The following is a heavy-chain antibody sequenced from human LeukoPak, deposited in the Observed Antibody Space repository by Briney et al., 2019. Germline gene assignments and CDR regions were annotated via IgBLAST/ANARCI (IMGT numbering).Heavy chain of an antibody. CDR2: IYYSGST. CDR3: ARQYSYGSNWFDP. CDR1: DGSISSYY. D-gene: IGHD5-18*01. J-gene: IGHJ5*02. Sequence: KPSETLSLTCTVSDGSISSYYWSWIRQPPGKGLEWIGYIYYSGSTNYNPSLKSRVTISVDTSKNQFSLKLSSVTAADTAVYYCARQYSYGSNWFDPWGQGTLVTVSS. V-gene: IGHV4-59*01.